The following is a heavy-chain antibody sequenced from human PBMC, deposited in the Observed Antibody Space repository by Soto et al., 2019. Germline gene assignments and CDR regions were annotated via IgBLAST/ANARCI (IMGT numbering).Heavy chain of an antibody. CDR2: INHSGST. CDR1: GGSFSGYY. J-gene: IGHJ5*02. D-gene: IGHD2-15*01. Sequence: SETLSLTCAVYGGSFSGYYWSWIRKPPGKGLEWIGEINHSGSTNYNPSLKSRVTISVDTSKNQFSLKLSSVTAADTAVYYCARGVNIVAPNWFDPWGQGTLVTVSS. V-gene: IGHV4-34*01. CDR3: ARGVNIVAPNWFDP.